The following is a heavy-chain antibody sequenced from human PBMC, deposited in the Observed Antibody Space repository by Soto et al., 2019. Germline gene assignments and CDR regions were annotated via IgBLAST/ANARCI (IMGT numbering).Heavy chain of an antibody. CDR1: GDSVSSNSAA. CDR3: ARAGYCSSTSCRNYYYYGMDV. Sequence: TLSLTCAISGDSVSSNSAAWNWIRQSPSRGLEWLGRTYYRSKWYNDYAVSVKSRITINPDTSKNQFSLQLNSVTPEDTAVYYCARAGYCSSTSCRNYYYYGMDVWGQGTTVTVSS. CDR2: TYYRSKWYN. D-gene: IGHD2-2*01. V-gene: IGHV6-1*01. J-gene: IGHJ6*02.